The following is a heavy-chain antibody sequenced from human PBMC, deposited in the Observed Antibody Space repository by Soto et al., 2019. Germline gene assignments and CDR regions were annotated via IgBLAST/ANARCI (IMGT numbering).Heavy chain of an antibody. CDR2: IIQMAGLA. J-gene: IGHJ3*02. Sequence: QVQLVQSGAEVKKPGSSVKVSCKASGGIFSSYSISWVRKAPEQGLEWMGRIIQMAGLADYAQRFQGRVTMTADKSTSTAYMERTSLTSEDTGIYYCARGDGGYRYALDSWGQGTRVTVSS. D-gene: IGHD5-12*01. CDR1: GGIFSSYS. CDR3: ARGDGGYRYALDS. V-gene: IGHV1-69*04.